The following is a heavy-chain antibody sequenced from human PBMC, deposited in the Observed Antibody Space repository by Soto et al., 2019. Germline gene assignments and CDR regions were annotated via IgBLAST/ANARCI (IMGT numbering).Heavy chain of an antibody. CDR3: ALSFDY. CDR1: GFTFSSYA. J-gene: IGHJ4*02. V-gene: IGHV3-30-3*01. Sequence: PGGSLRLSCAASGFTFSSYAMHWVRQAPGKGLEWVAVISYDGSNKYYADSVKGRFTISRDNSKNTLYLQMNSLRAEDTAVYYCALSFDYWGQGTLVTVSS. CDR2: ISYDGSNK.